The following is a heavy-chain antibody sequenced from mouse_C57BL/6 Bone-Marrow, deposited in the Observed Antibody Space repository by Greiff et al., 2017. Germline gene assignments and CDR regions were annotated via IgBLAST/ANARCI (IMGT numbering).Heavy chain of an antibody. CDR1: GYTFTDYY. CDR3: ARGEWDDY. J-gene: IGHJ2*01. D-gene: IGHD4-1*01. V-gene: IGHV1-19*01. Sequence: VQLQQSGPVLVKPGASVKMSCMASGYTFTDYYMNWVKQSHGKSLEWIGVINPYNGGTSYNQKFKGKATLTVDTSSSTAYMELNSLTSEDSAVYYCARGEWDDYWGQGTTLTVSS. CDR2: INPYNGGT.